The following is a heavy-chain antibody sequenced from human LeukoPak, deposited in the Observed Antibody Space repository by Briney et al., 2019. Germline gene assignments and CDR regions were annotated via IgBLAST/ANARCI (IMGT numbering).Heavy chain of an antibody. Sequence: GGSLRLSCAASGFIFSNYGMHWVRQAPGKGLEWVAFIRYDGSDEYYADSVKGRFTISRDNVQNTLYLHMNSLRGEDTADYYCARDLYGDYDHWGQGTLVTVSS. CDR3: ARDLYGDYDH. V-gene: IGHV3-30*02. CDR1: GFIFSNYG. J-gene: IGHJ4*02. D-gene: IGHD4-17*01. CDR2: IRYDGSDE.